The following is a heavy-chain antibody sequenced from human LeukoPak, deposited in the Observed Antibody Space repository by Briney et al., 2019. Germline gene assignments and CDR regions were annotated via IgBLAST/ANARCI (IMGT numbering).Heavy chain of an antibody. D-gene: IGHD2-2*01. CDR3: ARNHAFGEYQLPSDY. J-gene: IGHJ4*02. Sequence: GASVKVSCKASGYTFTSYGISWVRQAPGQGLEWMGGIIPIFGTANYAQKFQGRVTITADESTSTAYMELSSLRSEDTAVYYCARNHAFGEYQLPSDYWGQGTLVTVSS. CDR1: GYTFTSYG. V-gene: IGHV1-69*13. CDR2: IIPIFGTA.